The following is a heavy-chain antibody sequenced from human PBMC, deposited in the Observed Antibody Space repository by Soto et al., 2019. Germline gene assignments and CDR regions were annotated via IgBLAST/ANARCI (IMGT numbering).Heavy chain of an antibody. V-gene: IGHV4-59*02. D-gene: IGHD3-3*01. CDR2: MNYSGFS. CDR3: ARLSPIFGVPKGWFDP. Sequence: TSETLSLTCSFSGDSVTSHYLTWIRQSPEKGLEWIGYMNYSGFSHYNPSLKSRLTISVDTSKNQFTLKLSSVTVADTAVYYCARLSPIFGVPKGWFDPWGQGTLVTVSS. J-gene: IGHJ5*02. CDR1: GDSVTSHY.